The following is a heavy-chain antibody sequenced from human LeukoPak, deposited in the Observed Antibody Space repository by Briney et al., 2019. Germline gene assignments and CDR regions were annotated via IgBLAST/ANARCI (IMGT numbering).Heavy chain of an antibody. Sequence: GGSLRLSCAASGFTISSFSMNWVRQAPGEGLEWVSSISSSSSYIYYADSVKGRFTISRHNAKNSLYLQMNSLRAEDTAVYYCARAYSGTYGLGYYYMDVWGKGTTVTISS. CDR2: ISSSSSYI. D-gene: IGHD1-26*01. J-gene: IGHJ6*03. CDR3: ARAYSGTYGLGYYYMDV. CDR1: GFTISSFS. V-gene: IGHV3-21*01.